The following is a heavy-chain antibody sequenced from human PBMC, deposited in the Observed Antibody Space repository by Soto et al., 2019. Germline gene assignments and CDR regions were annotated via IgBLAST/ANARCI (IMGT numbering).Heavy chain of an antibody. D-gene: IGHD5-18*01. Sequence: ESGGGVVQRGSSLRLTCAGSGFTFSSYAMHWVRQAPGKGLKWVAVISYDGGNKYYADSVKGRFTISRDNSENTLYLQMNSLRAEDTAVYYCAKDQGRGGYSYGYFSPYFDYWGQGTLVTVSS. J-gene: IGHJ4*02. V-gene: IGHV3-30*18. CDR1: GFTFSSYA. CDR3: AKDQGRGGYSYGYFSPYFDY. CDR2: ISYDGGNK.